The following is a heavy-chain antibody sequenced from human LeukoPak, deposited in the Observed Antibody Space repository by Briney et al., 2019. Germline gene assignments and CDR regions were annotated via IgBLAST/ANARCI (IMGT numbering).Heavy chain of an antibody. D-gene: IGHD4-17*01. CDR3: ASQVGDYGDYYFDY. J-gene: IGHJ4*02. CDR2: IYSGGST. CDR1: GFTVSSNY. V-gene: IGHV3-66*04. Sequence: GGSLRLSCAASGFTVSSNYMSWVRQAPGKGLEWVSVIYSGGSTYYADSVKGRFTISRDNSKNTLYLQMNSLRAEDTAVYYCASQVGDYGDYYFDYWGQGTLVTASS.